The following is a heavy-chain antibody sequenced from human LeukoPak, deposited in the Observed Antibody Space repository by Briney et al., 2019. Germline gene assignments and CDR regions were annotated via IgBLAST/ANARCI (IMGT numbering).Heavy chain of an antibody. Sequence: PSETLSLTCIVSGGSISSITSLTYYWNWIRQSPGTGPEWIGSIYYSGSTYYNPSLKSRVTISVDTSKNQFSLKLSSVTAADTAVYYCARLPGLPYGDLYYFDYWGQGTLVTVSS. CDR3: ARLPGLPYGDLYYFDY. V-gene: IGHV4-39*01. CDR1: GGSISSITSLTYY. D-gene: IGHD4-17*01. CDR2: IYYSGST. J-gene: IGHJ4*02.